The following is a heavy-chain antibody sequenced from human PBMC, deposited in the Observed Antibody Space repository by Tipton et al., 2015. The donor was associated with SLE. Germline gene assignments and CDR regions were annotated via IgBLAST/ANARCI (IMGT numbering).Heavy chain of an antibody. CDR3: ARPAVAGIGGPFDY. CDR1: GFTFSYY. Sequence: LRLSCAASGFTFSYYWGWIRQPPGKGLEWIGSIYYSGSTYYNPSLKSRVTISVDTSKNQFSLKLSSVTAADTAVYYCARPAVAGIGGPFDYWGQGTLVTVSS. D-gene: IGHD6-19*01. J-gene: IGHJ4*02. CDR2: IYYSGST. V-gene: IGHV4-38-2*01.